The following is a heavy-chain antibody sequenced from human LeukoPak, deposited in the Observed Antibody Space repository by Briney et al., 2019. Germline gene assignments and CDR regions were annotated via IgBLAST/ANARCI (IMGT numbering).Heavy chain of an antibody. CDR1: GFTFSSYA. V-gene: IGHV3-30*04. D-gene: IGHD3-22*01. J-gene: IGHJ4*02. CDR3: AKEDFYYDSSGYYYGYFDY. CDR2: ISYDGSNK. Sequence: GGSLRLSCAASGFTFSSYAMHWVRQAPGKGLEWVAVISYDGSNKYYADSVKGRFTISRDNSKNTLYLQMNSLRAEDTAVYYCAKEDFYYDSSGYYYGYFDYWGQGTLVTVSS.